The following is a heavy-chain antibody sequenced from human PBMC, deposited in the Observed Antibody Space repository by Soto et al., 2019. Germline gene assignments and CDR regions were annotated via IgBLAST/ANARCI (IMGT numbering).Heavy chain of an antibody. Sequence: ASVKVSCKASGGTFSSYAISWVRQAPGQGLEWMGGIIPIFGTANYAQKFQGRVTITADESTSTAYMELSSLRSEDTAVYYCARDAVAGTRVTDFFDYWGQGTLVTVSS. D-gene: IGHD6-19*01. CDR2: IIPIFGTA. J-gene: IGHJ4*02. CDR1: GGTFSSYA. V-gene: IGHV1-69*13. CDR3: ARDAVAGTRVTDFFDY.